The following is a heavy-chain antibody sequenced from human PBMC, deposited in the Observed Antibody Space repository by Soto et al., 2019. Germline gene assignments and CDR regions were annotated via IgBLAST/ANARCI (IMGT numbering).Heavy chain of an antibody. J-gene: IGHJ4*02. Sequence: EVQLLESGGGLVQPGGSLRLSCAASGFTFSSYGMNWVRLAPGEGLEWVSTVTASGGSTFYAHSVKGRFTISRDNSKNTLDLQLNSLRVDDTAIYYCVRSWGYWGRGIVVTVSS. D-gene: IGHD6-13*01. V-gene: IGHV3-23*01. CDR2: VTASGGST. CDR3: VRSWGY. CDR1: GFTFSSYG.